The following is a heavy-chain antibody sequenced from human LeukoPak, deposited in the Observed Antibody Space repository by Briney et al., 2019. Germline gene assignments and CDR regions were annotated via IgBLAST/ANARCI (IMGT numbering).Heavy chain of an antibody. J-gene: IGHJ3*02. CDR3: ARARGPGSSGDAFDI. CDR2: IGTAGDT. D-gene: IGHD1-26*01. V-gene: IGHV3-13*01. Sequence: GGSLRLSCAASGFTFSSYDMHWVRQATGKGLEWVSAIGTAGDTYYPGSVKGRFTISRENAKNSLYLQMNSLRAGDTAVYYCARARGPGSSGDAFDIWGQGTMVTVSS. CDR1: GFTFSSYD.